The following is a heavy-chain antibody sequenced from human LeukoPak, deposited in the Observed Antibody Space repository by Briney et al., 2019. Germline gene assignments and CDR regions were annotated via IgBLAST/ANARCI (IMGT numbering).Heavy chain of an antibody. D-gene: IGHD5-18*01. CDR2: ISYDGSNK. V-gene: IGHV3-30*18. CDR3: AKAHYWVGYGYGYSGYYFDY. CDR1: GLTFSSYG. J-gene: IGHJ4*02. Sequence: PGGSLRLSCAASGLTFSSYGMHWVRQAPGKGLEWVAVISYDGSNKYYADSVKGRFTISRDNSKNTLYLQMNSLRAEDTAVYYCAKAHYWVGYGYGYSGYYFDYWGQGTLVTVSS.